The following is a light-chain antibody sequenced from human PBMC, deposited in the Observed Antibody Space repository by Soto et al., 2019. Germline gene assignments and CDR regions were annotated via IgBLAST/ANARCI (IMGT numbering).Light chain of an antibody. CDR1: QSVSSN. CDR3: MQAIHSPRT. J-gene: IGKJ1*01. V-gene: IGKV3-15*01. Sequence: EIVMSKSPVALTVSPGERVTLSCRASQSVSSNLAWYQQKPGQAPRLLIYCAFTRATGIPARFSGTGSGTEFTLTISSVQAEDFGVYYCMQAIHSPRTFGQGTKVDIK. CDR2: CAF.